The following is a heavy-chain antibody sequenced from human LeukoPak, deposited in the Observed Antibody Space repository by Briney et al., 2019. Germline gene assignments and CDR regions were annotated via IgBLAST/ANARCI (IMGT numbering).Heavy chain of an antibody. CDR1: GFTFSSYA. V-gene: IGHV3-23*01. CDR3: ATLSPHDYGAGSYRKL. Sequence: GGSLRLSCAASGFTFSSYAMSWVRQAPGKGLEWVSTITGRGSSIYYADPVKGRFTISRDNSKNTLYLQMNSLSAEDTAVYYCATLSPHDYGAGSYRKLWGQGTLVTVSS. J-gene: IGHJ4*02. D-gene: IGHD3-10*01. CDR2: ITGRGSSI.